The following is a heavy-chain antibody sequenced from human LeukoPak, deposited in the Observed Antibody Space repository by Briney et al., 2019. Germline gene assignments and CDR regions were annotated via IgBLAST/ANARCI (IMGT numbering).Heavy chain of an antibody. J-gene: IGHJ4*02. CDR3: ARASRLGYCSG. CDR2: ISSSSSYI. Sequence: GGSLRLSCAASGFTFSSYSMNWVRQAPGKGLEWVSSISSSSSYIYYADSVKGRFTISRDNAKNSLYLQMNSLRAEDTAVYYCARASRLGYCSGWGQGTLVTVSS. D-gene: IGHD2-15*01. CDR1: GFTFSSYS. V-gene: IGHV3-21*01.